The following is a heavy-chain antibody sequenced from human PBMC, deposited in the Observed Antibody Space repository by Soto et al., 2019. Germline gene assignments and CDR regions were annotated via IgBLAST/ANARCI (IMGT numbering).Heavy chain of an antibody. J-gene: IGHJ4*02. Sequence: GGSLRLSCAASGFTFSSYWMHWVRQAPGKGLVSVSRINSDGSSTTYVDSVKGRFTISRDNAKNTLYLQMNSLRAEDTAVYYCARDRTAASADYWGQGALVTVSS. V-gene: IGHV3-74*01. CDR2: INSDGSST. CDR3: ARDRTAASADY. CDR1: GFTFSSYW. D-gene: IGHD2-2*01.